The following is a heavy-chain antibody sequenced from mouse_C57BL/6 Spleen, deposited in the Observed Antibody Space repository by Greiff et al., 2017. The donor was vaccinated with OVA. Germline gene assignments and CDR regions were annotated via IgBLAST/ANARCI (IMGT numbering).Heavy chain of an antibody. Sequence: QVQLKQPGAELVRPGSSVKLSCKASGYTFTSYWMHWVKQRPIQGLEWIGNIDPSDSETHYNQKFKDKATLTVDKSSSTAYMQLSSLTSEDSAVYYCARDDPYDMDYWGQGTSVTVSS. CDR3: ARDDPYDMDY. CDR1: GYTFTSYW. V-gene: IGHV1-52*01. CDR2: IDPSDSET. J-gene: IGHJ4*01. D-gene: IGHD2-12*01.